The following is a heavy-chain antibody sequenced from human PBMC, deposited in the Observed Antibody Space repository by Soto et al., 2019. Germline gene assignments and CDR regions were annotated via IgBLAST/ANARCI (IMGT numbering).Heavy chain of an antibody. D-gene: IGHD5-18*01. CDR2: IDWDDDK. Sequence: EFGPTLVNPTQTLTLTCTFSGFSLSTSGMCVSWIRQPPGKALEWLARIDWDDDKYYSTSLKTRLTISKDTSKNQVVLTMTNMDPVDTATYYCARIRSDTAMDFPTWYFDYWGQGTLVTVSS. J-gene: IGHJ4*02. CDR1: GFSLSTSGMC. CDR3: ARIRSDTAMDFPTWYFDY. V-gene: IGHV2-70*11.